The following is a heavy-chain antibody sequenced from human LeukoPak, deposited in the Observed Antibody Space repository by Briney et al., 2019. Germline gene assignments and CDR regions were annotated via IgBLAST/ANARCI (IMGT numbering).Heavy chain of an antibody. CDR2: LYYSGST. D-gene: IGHD3-10*01. CDR3: ARSGGYYYGSGSYY. CDR1: GGSISSSSYY. J-gene: IGHJ4*02. Sequence: SETLSLTCTVSGGSISSSSYYWGWIRQPPGKGLEWIGSLYYSGSTYYNPSLKSRVTISVDTSKNQFSLKLSSVTAADTAVYYCARSGGYYYGSGSYYGGQGTLVTVSS. V-gene: IGHV4-39*07.